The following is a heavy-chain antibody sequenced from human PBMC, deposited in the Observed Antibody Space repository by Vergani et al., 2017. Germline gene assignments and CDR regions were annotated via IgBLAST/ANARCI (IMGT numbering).Heavy chain of an antibody. CDR3: ARDSSIVVLPAGFDI. Sequence: EVQLVESGGGLVKPGGSLRLSCAASGFTFSSYSMNWVRQAPGKGLEWVSSISSSSSYIYYGDSVKGRFTISRDNAKNSLYLQMNSLRAEDTAVYYCARDSSIVVLPAGFDIWGQGTMVTVSS. V-gene: IGHV3-21*01. J-gene: IGHJ3*02. D-gene: IGHD2-2*01. CDR2: ISSSSSYI. CDR1: GFTFSSYS.